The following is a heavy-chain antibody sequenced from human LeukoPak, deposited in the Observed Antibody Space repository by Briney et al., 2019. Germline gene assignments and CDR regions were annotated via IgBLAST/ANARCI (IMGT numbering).Heavy chain of an antibody. J-gene: IGHJ4*02. CDR3: ARTHIVIVTVISFDS. CDR2: ISYDGSNK. V-gene: IGHV3-30*04. CDR1: GFTFSSYA. Sequence: PGGSPRLSCAASGFTFSSYAMHWVRQAPGKGLEWVAVISYDGSNKFYADSVKGRFTISRDNSKNTLYLQMSSLKSEDTAVYYCARTHIVIVTVISFDSWGQGTLVTVSS. D-gene: IGHD2-21*02.